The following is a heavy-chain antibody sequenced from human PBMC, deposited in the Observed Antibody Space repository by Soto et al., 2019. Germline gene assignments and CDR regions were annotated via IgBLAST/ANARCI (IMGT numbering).Heavy chain of an antibody. Sequence: HPGGSLRLSCEASGFTFSKYGMRWVRQAPGKGLEWVAVISYDGYLKYYVDSVKGRFTVARDNSKNTLFLEMNSLRVEDTAVYFCAKDFKVSGSHYGTLNYYYGMDVWGQGTTVTVSS. CDR2: ISYDGYLK. CDR3: AKDFKVSGSHYGTLNYYYGMDV. V-gene: IGHV3-30*18. CDR1: GFTFSKYG. D-gene: IGHD3-10*01. J-gene: IGHJ6*02.